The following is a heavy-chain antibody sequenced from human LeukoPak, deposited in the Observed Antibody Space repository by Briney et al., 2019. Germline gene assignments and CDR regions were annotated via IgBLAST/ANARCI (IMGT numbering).Heavy chain of an antibody. V-gene: IGHV3-49*04. CDR1: GFTFGDHA. CDR3: ARGPIQLWIHNAMDV. Sequence: GGSLRLSCTGSGFTFGDHAMSWVRQAPGKGLEWVGFIRSKAYRGTIEYAASGKGRFTISRDDSASIAYLQMNSLKIEDTAVYYCARGPIQLWIHNAMDVWGQGTTVTVSS. J-gene: IGHJ6*02. CDR2: IRSKAYRGTI. D-gene: IGHD1-1*01.